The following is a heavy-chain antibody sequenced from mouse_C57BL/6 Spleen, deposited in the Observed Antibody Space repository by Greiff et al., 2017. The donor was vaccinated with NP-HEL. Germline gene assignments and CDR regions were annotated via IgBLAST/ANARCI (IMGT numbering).Heavy chain of an antibody. J-gene: IGHJ4*01. Sequence: VQLQQSGAELVRPGASVKLSCTASGFNIKDDYMHWLKQRPEQGLEWIGWIDPENGDTEYASKFQGKATITADKSSNTAYLQLSSLTSEDTAVYYCTSFITTVPRAMDYRGQGTSVTVSS. CDR3: TSFITTVPRAMDY. CDR2: IDPENGDT. V-gene: IGHV14-4*01. D-gene: IGHD1-1*01. CDR1: GFNIKDDY.